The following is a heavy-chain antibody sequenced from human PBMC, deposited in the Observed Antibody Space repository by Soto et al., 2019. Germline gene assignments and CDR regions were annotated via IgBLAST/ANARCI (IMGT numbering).Heavy chain of an antibody. J-gene: IGHJ3*02. Sequence: SVKVSCQASGFTYTSSAMQWVRQARGQRLEWIGWIVVGSGNTNYAQKFQERVTITRDMSTSTAYMELSSLRSEDTAVYYCAALAAANDAFDIWGQGTMVTVSS. V-gene: IGHV1-58*02. CDR2: IVVGSGNT. D-gene: IGHD6-13*01. CDR1: GFTYTSSA. CDR3: AALAAANDAFDI.